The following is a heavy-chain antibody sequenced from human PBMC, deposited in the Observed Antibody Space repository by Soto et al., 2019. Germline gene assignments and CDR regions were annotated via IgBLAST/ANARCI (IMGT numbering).Heavy chain of an antibody. CDR2: MNPNSGNT. Sequence: QVQLVQSGAEVKKPGASVKVSCKASGYTFTSYDINWVRQATGQGLEWMGWMNPNSGNTGYAQKFQGRVTMTRNTALSTAYMGPSSLRSEDTAVYYCARGPFHGDYESATYLWGRGTLVTVPS. D-gene: IGHD4-17*01. J-gene: IGHJ2*01. CDR3: ARGPFHGDYESATYL. V-gene: IGHV1-8*01. CDR1: GYTFTSYD.